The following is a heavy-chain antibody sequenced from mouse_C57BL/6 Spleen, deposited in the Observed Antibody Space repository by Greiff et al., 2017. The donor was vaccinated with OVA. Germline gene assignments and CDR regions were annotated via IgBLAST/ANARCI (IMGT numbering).Heavy chain of an antibody. V-gene: IGHV1-9*01. Sequence: VQLQESGAELMKPGASVQLSCTATGYTFTGYWLEWVKQRPGPGLELIGEILPGSGSTNYNEKFQGKATFTADPSSNTAYMQLSSLTTEDSAIEYWARSQRSAMDYWGQGTSVTVSS. CDR1: GYTFTGYW. J-gene: IGHJ4*01. CDR3: ARSQRSAMDY. CDR2: ILPGSGST.